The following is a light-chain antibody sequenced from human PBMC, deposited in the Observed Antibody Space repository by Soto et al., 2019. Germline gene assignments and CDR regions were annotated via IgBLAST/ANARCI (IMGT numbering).Light chain of an antibody. Sequence: QSALTQPASVSGSPGQSITISCTGTSSDVGGYYYVSWYQHHPGKAPKLMISEVSNRPSGVSNRFSGSKSGNTASLTISGLQAEDEADYYCSSYTSSTTPHVVFGGGTKVTVL. CDR1: SSDVGGYYY. V-gene: IGLV2-14*01. J-gene: IGLJ2*01. CDR2: EVS. CDR3: SSYTSSTTPHVV.